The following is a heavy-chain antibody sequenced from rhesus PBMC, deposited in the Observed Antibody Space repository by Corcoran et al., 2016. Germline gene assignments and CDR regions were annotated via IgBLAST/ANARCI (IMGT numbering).Heavy chain of an antibody. J-gene: IGHJ4*01. Sequence: QVKLQQWGERLVKPSETLSLTCAVYGVSITGYYWSCFRQPPGKGLEWIGHIDGDMAITNYNPSLKNRATISKDTSNNQFSLRLTSVTAADTAVYYCARDRLIHWGQGVLVTVSS. V-gene: IGHV4-73*01. D-gene: IGHD5-12*01. CDR2: IDGDMAIT. CDR3: ARDRLIH. CDR1: GVSITGYY.